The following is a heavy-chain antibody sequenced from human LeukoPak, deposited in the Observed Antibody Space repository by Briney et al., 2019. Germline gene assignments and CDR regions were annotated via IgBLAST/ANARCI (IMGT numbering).Heavy chain of an antibody. Sequence: AGGSLRLSCAASGFTFDDYAMHWVRQAPGKGLEWVSGIGWNSGSIGYADSVKGRFTISRDNAKNSLYLQMNSLRAEDTALYYCVGTGGDSSGYFDYWGQGTLVTVSS. D-gene: IGHD3-22*01. CDR3: VGTGGDSSGYFDY. CDR2: IGWNSGSI. J-gene: IGHJ4*02. CDR1: GFTFDDYA. V-gene: IGHV3-9*01.